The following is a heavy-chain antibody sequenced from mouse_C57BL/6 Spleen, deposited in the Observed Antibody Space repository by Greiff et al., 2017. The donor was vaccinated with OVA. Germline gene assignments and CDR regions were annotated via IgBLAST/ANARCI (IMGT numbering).Heavy chain of an antibody. V-gene: IGHV1-76*01. CDR3: ARTDDLYFDY. CDR2: IYPGSGNT. J-gene: IGHJ2*01. CDR1: GYTFTDYY. Sequence: QVQLQQSGAELVRPGASVKLSCKASGYTFTDYYINWVKQRPGQGLEWIARIYPGSGNTYYNEKFKGKATLTAEKSSSTAYMQLSSLTSEDSAVYFCARTDDLYFDYWGQGTTLTVSS.